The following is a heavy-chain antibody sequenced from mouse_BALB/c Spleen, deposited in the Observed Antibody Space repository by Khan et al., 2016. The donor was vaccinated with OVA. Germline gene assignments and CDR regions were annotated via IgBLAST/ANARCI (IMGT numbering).Heavy chain of an antibody. J-gene: IGHJ2*01. CDR2: INSNGGST. CDR3: AIMARKIN. Sequence: EVELVESGGGLVQPGGSLKLSCAASGFTFSSYGMSWVRQTPDKRLELVATINSNGGSTYYPDSVKGRFTISRDNAKNTPYLQRSSVDAEDTAMYYCAIMARKINWGQGTTLTVSS. CDR1: GFTFSSYG. V-gene: IGHV5-6-3*01.